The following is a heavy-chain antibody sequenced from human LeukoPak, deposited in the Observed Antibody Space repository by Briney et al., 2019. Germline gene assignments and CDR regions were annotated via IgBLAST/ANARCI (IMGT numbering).Heavy chain of an antibody. V-gene: IGHV3-74*01. J-gene: IGHJ4*02. Sequence: PGGSLRLSCAASGFTFSSYWMHWVRHAPGKGLVWVSRINGDGSSTSNADSVKGRFTISRDNAKNTLYLQMNSLRAEDTAVYYCARGYSSSYRIDYWGQGTLVTVSS. CDR3: ARGYSSSYRIDY. CDR2: INGDGSST. CDR1: GFTFSSYW. D-gene: IGHD6-6*01.